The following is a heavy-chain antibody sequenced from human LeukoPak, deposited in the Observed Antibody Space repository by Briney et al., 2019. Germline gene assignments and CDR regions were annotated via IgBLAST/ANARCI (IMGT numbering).Heavy chain of an antibody. J-gene: IGHJ5*02. V-gene: IGHV1-18*01. Sequence: ASVKVSCKASGYTFTNYGISWVRQAPGQGLEWMGWISAYNGNTNYAQKLQGRVTMTTDTSTSTAYMELRSLRSDDTAVYYCARERLWSIAARLPNWFDPWGQGTLVTVSS. CDR3: ARERLWSIAARLPNWFDP. CDR2: ISAYNGNT. D-gene: IGHD6-6*01. CDR1: GYTFTNYG.